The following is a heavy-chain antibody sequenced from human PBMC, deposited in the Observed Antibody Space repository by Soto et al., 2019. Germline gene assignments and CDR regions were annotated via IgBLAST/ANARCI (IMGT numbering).Heavy chain of an antibody. CDR1: GFTFSSYW. Sequence: EVQLVESGGGLVQPGGSLRLSCAASGFTFSSYWMSWVRQAPGKGLEWVANIKQDGSEKYYVDSVKGRFTISRDNAKNSLYLQMNSLRAEDTAVYYCARAMGQYCGSSTSCSYYFDYWGQGTLVTVSS. D-gene: IGHD2-2*01. V-gene: IGHV3-7*01. J-gene: IGHJ4*02. CDR3: ARAMGQYCGSSTSCSYYFDY. CDR2: IKQDGSEK.